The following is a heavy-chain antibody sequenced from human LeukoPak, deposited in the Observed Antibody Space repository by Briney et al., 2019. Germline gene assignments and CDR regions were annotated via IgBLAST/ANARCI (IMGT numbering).Heavy chain of an antibody. V-gene: IGHV1-2*02. D-gene: IGHD6-19*01. Sequence: ASVKVSCKASGYTFTDYYMHWVRQAPGQGLEWMGWINPNSGDTSYALKFQGRVTMTRDTSTSTVYMELSGQGSDDTAVYYCARDPRYSSGYWGQGTLVTVSS. J-gene: IGHJ4*02. CDR2: INPNSGDT. CDR3: ARDPRYSSGY. CDR1: GYTFTDYY.